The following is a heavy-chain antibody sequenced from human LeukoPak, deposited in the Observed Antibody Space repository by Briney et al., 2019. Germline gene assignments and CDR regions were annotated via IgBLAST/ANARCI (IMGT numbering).Heavy chain of an antibody. D-gene: IGHD2-8*01. V-gene: IGHV1-69*05. J-gene: IGHJ5*02. CDR3: ARDRCTNGVCPKNNWFDP. CDR2: IIPIFGTA. Sequence: GASVKVSCKASGGTFISYAISWVRQAPGQGLEWMGGIIPIFGTANYAQKFQGRVTITTDESTSTAYMELSSLRSEDTAVYYCARDRCTNGVCPKNNWFDPWGQGTLVTVSS. CDR1: GGTFISYA.